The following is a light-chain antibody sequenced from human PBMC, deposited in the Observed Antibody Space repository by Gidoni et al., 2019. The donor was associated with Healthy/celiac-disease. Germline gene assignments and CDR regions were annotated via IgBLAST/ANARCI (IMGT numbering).Light chain of an antibody. J-gene: IGKJ3*01. Sequence: EIVLTQSPGTLSLSPGERATLSCRASQSVSSSYLAWYQQKPGQAPRLLIYGASSRATGIPDRFSGSGSGTDFTLTISRLEPEDVAVYYCQQYGSFGPGTKVDIK. V-gene: IGKV3-20*01. CDR3: QQYGS. CDR2: GAS. CDR1: QSVSSSY.